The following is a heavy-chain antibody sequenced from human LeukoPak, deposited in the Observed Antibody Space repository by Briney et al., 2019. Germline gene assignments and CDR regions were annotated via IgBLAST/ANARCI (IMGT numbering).Heavy chain of an antibody. D-gene: IGHD2-15*01. J-gene: IGHJ5*02. CDR2: FSAYNGNT. CDR3: AREGYCSGGSCYFINWFDP. Sequence: ASVKVSCKASGYTFTSYGISWVRQAPGQGLEWLGWFSAYNGNTNYAQKLQGRVTMTTDTSTSTAYMELRSLRSDDTAVYYCAREGYCSGGSCYFINWFDPWGQGTLVTVSS. V-gene: IGHV1-18*01. CDR1: GYTFTSYG.